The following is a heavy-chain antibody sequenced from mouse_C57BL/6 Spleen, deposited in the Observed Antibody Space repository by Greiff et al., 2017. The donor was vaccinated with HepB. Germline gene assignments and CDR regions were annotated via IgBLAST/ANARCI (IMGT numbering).Heavy chain of an antibody. Sequence: VQLQQSGPELVKPGASVKISCKASGYTFTDYYMNWVKQSHGKSLEWIGDINPNNGGTSYNQKFKGKATLTVDKSSSTAYMELRSLTSEDSAVYYCARGHCGSSSFAYWGQGTLVTVSA. D-gene: IGHD1-1*01. CDR2: INPNNGGT. CDR1: GYTFTDYY. J-gene: IGHJ3*01. V-gene: IGHV1-26*01. CDR3: ARGHCGSSSFAY.